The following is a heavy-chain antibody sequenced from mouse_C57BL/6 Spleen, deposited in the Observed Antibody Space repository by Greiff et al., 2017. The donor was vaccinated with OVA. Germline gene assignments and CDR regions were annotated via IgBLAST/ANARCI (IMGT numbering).Heavy chain of an antibody. D-gene: IGHD1-1*01. CDR1: GYTFTSYW. CDR3: ARRNYYGSSYGWYFDV. CDR2: IYPGSGST. J-gene: IGHJ1*03. V-gene: IGHV1-55*01. Sequence: VQLQQPGAELVKPGASVKMSCKASGYTFTSYWITWVKQRPGQGLEWIGDIYPGSGSTNYNEKFKSKATLTVDTSSSTAYMQLSSLTSEDSAVYYCARRNYYGSSYGWYFDVWGTGTTVTVSS.